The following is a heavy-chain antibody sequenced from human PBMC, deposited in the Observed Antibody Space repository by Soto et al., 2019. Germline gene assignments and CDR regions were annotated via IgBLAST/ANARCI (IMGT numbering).Heavy chain of an antibody. V-gene: IGHV4-4*02. CDR2: IYHTEST. CDR3: ARYDFGTFDY. J-gene: IGHJ4*02. D-gene: IGHD4-17*01. CDR1: GDSISSSFW. Sequence: SETLSLTCAVSGDSISSSFWWSWVRQPPGKGLEWIGEIYHTESTVYNPSLKSRVTISVDKSKNQFSLNLDSVTAADTAVYYCARYDFGTFDYWGRGILVTVS.